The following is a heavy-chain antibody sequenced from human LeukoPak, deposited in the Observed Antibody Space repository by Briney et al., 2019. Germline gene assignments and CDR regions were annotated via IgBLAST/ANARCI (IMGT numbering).Heavy chain of an antibody. V-gene: IGHV3-11*03. D-gene: IGHD5-12*01. Sequence: GGSLRLSCAASGFTFSDYYMSWIRQAPGKGLEWVSYISSSSSYTNYADSVKGRFTISRDNAKNSLYLQMNSLRAEDTAVYYCARRYSGYDPSYYYCYGMDVWGQGTTVTVSS. CDR2: ISSSSSYT. CDR3: ARRYSGYDPSYYYCYGMDV. CDR1: GFTFSDYY. J-gene: IGHJ6*02.